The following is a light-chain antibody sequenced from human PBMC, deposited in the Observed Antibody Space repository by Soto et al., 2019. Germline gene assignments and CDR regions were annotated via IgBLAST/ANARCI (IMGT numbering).Light chain of an antibody. V-gene: IGKV3-11*01. J-gene: IGKJ2*01. CDR3: QQRSNWPPMYT. Sequence: EIVLTQSPATLSLSPGERATLSCRASQSVSSYLAWYQQKPVQAPMLLVYDASNRATGIPARFSGSGSGTDFTLTISSLEPEDFAVYYCQQRSNWPPMYTFGQGTKLEIK. CDR1: QSVSSY. CDR2: DAS.